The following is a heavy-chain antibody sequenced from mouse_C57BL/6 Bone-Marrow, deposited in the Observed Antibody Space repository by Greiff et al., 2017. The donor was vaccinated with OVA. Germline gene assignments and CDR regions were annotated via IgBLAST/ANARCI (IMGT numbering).Heavy chain of an antibody. CDR3: AISYYYVSSSAWFAD. CDR2: IHPNSGST. V-gene: IGHV1-64*01. J-gene: IGHJ3*01. CDR1: GYTFTSYW. Sequence: QVQLQQPGAELVKPGASVKLSCKASGYTFTSYWMHWVKQRPGQGLEWIGMIHPNSGSTNYNEKFKSKATLTVDKSSSTAYMQLSSLTSEDSAVYYCAISYYYVSSSAWFADWGQGTLVTVSA. D-gene: IGHD1-1*01.